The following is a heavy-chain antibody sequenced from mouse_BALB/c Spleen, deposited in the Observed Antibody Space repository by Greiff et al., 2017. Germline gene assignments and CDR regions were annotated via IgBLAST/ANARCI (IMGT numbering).Heavy chain of an antibody. Sequence: VQLQQSGAELARPGASVKMSCKASGYTFTSYTMHWVKQRPGQGLEWIGYINPSSGYTNYNQKFKDKATLTADKSSSTAYMQLSSLTSEDSAVYYCARSRPYDYDGVDYWGQGTTLTVSS. D-gene: IGHD2-4*01. J-gene: IGHJ2*01. CDR1: GYTFTSYT. CDR2: INPSSGYT. V-gene: IGHV1-4*01. CDR3: ARSRPYDYDGVDY.